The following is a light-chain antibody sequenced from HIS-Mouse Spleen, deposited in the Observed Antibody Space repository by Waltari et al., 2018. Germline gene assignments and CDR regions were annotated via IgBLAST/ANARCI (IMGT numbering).Light chain of an antibody. CDR1: SSDVGGYNY. Sequence: QSALTQPPSASGSPGQSVTIPCTGTSSDVGGYNYASWYQQHPGKAPKLMIYEVSKRPSGVPDRFSGSKSGNTASLTVSGLQAEDEADYYCSSYAGSNKVFGGGTKLTVL. CDR2: EVS. V-gene: IGLV2-8*01. CDR3: SSYAGSNKV. J-gene: IGLJ2*01.